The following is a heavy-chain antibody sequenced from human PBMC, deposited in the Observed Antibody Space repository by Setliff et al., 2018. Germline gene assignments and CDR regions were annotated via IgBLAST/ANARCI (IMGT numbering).Heavy chain of an antibody. CDR1: GVSVSRHY. V-gene: IGHV4-4*08. CDR3: ARSPSSGAYWNPRPFYSDY. D-gene: IGHD1-26*01. J-gene: IGHJ4*02. CDR2: IYTGGST. Sequence: SSETLSLTCIVSGVSVSRHYWSWIRQPPGKTLEWIGYIYTGGSTTYNPSVKSRVTISLDTSKNHFSLKLDSVTAADTALYYCARSPSSGAYWNPRPFYSDYWARGTLVTVSS.